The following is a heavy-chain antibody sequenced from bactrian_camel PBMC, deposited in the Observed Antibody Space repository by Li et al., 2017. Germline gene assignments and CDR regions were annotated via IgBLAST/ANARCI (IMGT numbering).Heavy chain of an antibody. CDR1: GFTFSSWY. V-gene: IGHV3-2*01. D-gene: IGHD5*01. CDR3: AADPRTGGCMWPNY. J-gene: IGHJ4*01. CDR2: INPDGSKT. Sequence: QLVESGGGLVQPGGSLRLSCAASGFTFSSWYMSWVRQAPGKGLEWVSGINPDGSKTLYADSVKGRFTISRDNAKNTLYLQMNSLKPEDTAMYYCAADPRTGGCMWPNYWGQGTQVTVSS.